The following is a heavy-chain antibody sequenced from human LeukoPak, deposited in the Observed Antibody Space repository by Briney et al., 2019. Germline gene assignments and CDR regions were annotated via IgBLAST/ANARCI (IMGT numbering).Heavy chain of an antibody. V-gene: IGHV4-31*03. CDR2: IYNSGST. CDR3: ARGKTTYYDFWSGYYNVGYNWFDP. Sequence: SETLSLTCTVSGGSISSGTYYWTWIRQHPGKGLEWIGYIYNSGSTYYNRSLKSRVIISIDTSKNQFSLKLSSVTAADTAVYYCARGKTTYYDFWSGYYNVGYNWFDPWGQGTLVTVSS. CDR1: GGSISSGTYY. J-gene: IGHJ5*02. D-gene: IGHD3-3*01.